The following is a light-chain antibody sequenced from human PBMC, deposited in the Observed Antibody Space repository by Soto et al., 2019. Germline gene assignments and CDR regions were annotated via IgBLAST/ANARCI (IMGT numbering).Light chain of an antibody. CDR2: KTN. CDR3: AAWDESLNGVA. CDR1: YYNIGKNL. Sequence: QSVLTQPPSASGTPGQGITMSCSGGYYNIGKNLVYWYQQRPGTAPKLLIYKTNQRPSGVPDRFSASKSGTSASLAISGLQSADEADYYCAAWDESLNGVAFGGGTKLTVL. J-gene: IGLJ2*01. V-gene: IGLV1-44*01.